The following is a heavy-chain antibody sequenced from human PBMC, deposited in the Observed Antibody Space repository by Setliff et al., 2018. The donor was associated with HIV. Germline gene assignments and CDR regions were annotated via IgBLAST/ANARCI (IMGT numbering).Heavy chain of an antibody. CDR3: ARDPSYSPYYDFWSGYYPHDALDI. CDR1: GYTFTSYY. V-gene: IGHV1-46*01. J-gene: IGHJ3*02. Sequence: ASVKVSCKASGYTFTSYYMHWVRQAPGQWLEWMGIINPSGGSTSYAQKFQGRVTMTRDTSTSTMYMELSSLRSEDTAIYYCARDPSYSPYYDFWSGYYPHDALDIWGQGTMVTVSS. D-gene: IGHD3-3*01. CDR2: INPSGGST.